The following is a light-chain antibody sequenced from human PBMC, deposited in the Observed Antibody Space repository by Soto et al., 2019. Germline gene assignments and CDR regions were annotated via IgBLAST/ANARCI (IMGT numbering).Light chain of an antibody. V-gene: IGLV1-40*01. CDR2: GNR. CDR3: QAYDSSLTASV. Sequence: QSALTQPPSVSGAPGQRVTLSCTGNSSNLGAGYDVHWYQQLPGAAPKLVIFGNRNRPSGVPERFSGSKSGTTASLAITGLQAEDEDHYYCQAYDSSLTASVFGGGTKLTVL. CDR1: SSNLGAGYD. J-gene: IGLJ3*02.